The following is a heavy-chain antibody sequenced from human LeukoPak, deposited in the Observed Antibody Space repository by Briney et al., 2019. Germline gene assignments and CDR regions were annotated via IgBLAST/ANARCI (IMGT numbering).Heavy chain of an antibody. D-gene: IGHD3-3*01. J-gene: IGHJ4*02. Sequence: QSGGSLRLSCAASGFTVSSNYMSWVRQAPGKGLEWVSVIYSGGSTYYADSVKGRFTIPRDNSKNTLYLQMNSLRAEDTAVYYCAGTHYDFWSGFYSFDYWGQGTLVTVSP. CDR1: GFTVSSNY. CDR3: AGTHYDFWSGFYSFDY. CDR2: IYSGGST. V-gene: IGHV3-53*01.